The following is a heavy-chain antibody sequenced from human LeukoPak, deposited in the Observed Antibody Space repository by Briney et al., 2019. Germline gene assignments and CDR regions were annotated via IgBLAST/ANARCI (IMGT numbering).Heavy chain of an antibody. CDR3: ARDGITSPSFDY. J-gene: IGHJ4*02. CDR1: GGSFSGYY. CDR2: INHSGST. V-gene: IGHV4-34*01. Sequence: PSETLSLTCAVYGGSFSGYYWSWIRQPPGKGLEWIGEINHSGSTNYNPSLKSRVTISVDTSKNQFSLKLSSVTAADTAVYYCARDGITSPSFDYWGQGTLVTVSS. D-gene: IGHD3-16*01.